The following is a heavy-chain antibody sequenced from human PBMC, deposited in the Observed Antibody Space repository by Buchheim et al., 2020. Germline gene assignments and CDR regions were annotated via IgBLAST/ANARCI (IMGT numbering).Heavy chain of an antibody. CDR3: ARDRRVVAANRLGNYYYYYGMDV. V-gene: IGHV4-31*03. Sequence: QVQLQESGPGLVKPSQTLSLTCTVSGGSISSGGYYWSWIRQHPGKGLEWIGYIYYSGSTYYNPSLKSRVTISVDTSKNQFSLKLSSVTAADTAVYYCARDRRVVAANRLGNYYYYYGMDVWGQGTT. CDR2: IYYSGST. J-gene: IGHJ6*02. D-gene: IGHD2-15*01. CDR1: GGSISSGGYY.